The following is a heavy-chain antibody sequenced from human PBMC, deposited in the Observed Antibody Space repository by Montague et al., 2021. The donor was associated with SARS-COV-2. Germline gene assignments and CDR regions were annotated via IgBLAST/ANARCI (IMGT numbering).Heavy chain of an antibody. CDR3: ARIPVGSKYHFDF. CDR2: TYYRSKWYN. J-gene: IGHJ4*02. V-gene: IGHV6-1*01. D-gene: IGHD4-11*01. Sequence: CAISGDSVSSNIVTWNWIRQSPSRRPEWLGRTYYRSKWYNDYAESVQSRITIDPDTSKHQFSLHLNSVTPEDTAVYYCARIPVGSKYHFDFWGQGTLVTVSS. CDR1: GDSVSSNIVT.